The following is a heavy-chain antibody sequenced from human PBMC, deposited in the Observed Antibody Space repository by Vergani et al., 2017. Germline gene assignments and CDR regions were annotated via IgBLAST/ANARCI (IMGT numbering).Heavy chain of an antibody. Sequence: QVQLVQSGSEVRKPGASVKVSCQVSGYSLTELTIHWVRQAPGKGLEWMGGFDPEHGEWTFAHHIQGTVTIPEDRSTDTDYMELGSLRPEDTALFYCAIVANYYHSMGYYLDYWGQGTLVTVSS. D-gene: IGHD3-22*01. J-gene: IGHJ4*02. CDR2: FDPEHGEW. V-gene: IGHV1-24*01. CDR1: GYSLTELT. CDR3: AIVANYYHSMGYYLDY.